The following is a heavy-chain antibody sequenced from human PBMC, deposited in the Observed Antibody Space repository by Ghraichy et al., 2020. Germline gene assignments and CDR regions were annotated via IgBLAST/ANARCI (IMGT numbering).Heavy chain of an antibody. D-gene: IGHD3-22*01. CDR1: GDSVSSNSAA. J-gene: IGHJ5*02. CDR3: AREDYYDTSVGFDP. CDR2: TYYRSKWYN. Sequence: SETLSLTCAISGDSVSSNSAAWNWIRQSPSRDLEWLGRTYYRSKWYNDYAVSVKSRITINPDTSKNQFSLQLNSVTPEDTAVYYCAREDYYDTSVGFDPWGQGTLVTVSS. V-gene: IGHV6-1*01.